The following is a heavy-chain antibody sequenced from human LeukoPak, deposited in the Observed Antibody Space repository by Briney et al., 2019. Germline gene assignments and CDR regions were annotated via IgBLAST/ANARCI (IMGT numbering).Heavy chain of an antibody. D-gene: IGHD3-10*01. CDR3: AKDFIRVTMVRGVSGAFDI. V-gene: IGHV4-61*01. Sequence: KPSETLSLTCTVSGYSISSGYYWSWIRQPPGKGLEWIGYIYYSGSTNYNPSLKSRVTISVDTSKNQFSLKLSSVTAEDTAVYYCAKDFIRVTMVRGVSGAFDIWGQGTMVTVSS. J-gene: IGHJ3*02. CDR2: IYYSGST. CDR1: GYSISSGYY.